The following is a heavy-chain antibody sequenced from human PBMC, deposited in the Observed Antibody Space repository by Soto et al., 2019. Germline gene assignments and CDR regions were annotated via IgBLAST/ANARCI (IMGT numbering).Heavy chain of an antibody. J-gene: IGHJ4*02. D-gene: IGHD6-13*01. V-gene: IGHV4-34*01. Sequence: QVQLQQWGAGLLKPSETLSLTCAVYGGSFSGYYWSWIRQPPGKGLEWIGEINHSGSTNYNPSLXRPVTTSVDTXXRXSGXSLRSVTAAAAAVYYCASARQQVVRMPRVYYCFDSCGQGTLVAVAS. CDR2: INHSGST. CDR1: GGSFSGYY. CDR3: ASARQQVVRMPRVYYCFDS.